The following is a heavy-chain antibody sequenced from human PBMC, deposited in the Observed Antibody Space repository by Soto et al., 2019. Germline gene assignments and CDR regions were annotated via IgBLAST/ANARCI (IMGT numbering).Heavy chain of an antibody. CDR2: INHSGTI. CDR1: GGSFSGYY. D-gene: IGHD2-21*02. V-gene: IGHV4-34*01. CDR3: ARADRTLVTSYSLDV. J-gene: IGHJ6*02. Sequence: SETLSLTCAVYGGSFSGYYWTWIRQPPGKGLEWIGEINHSGTINFNPSLKSRLTISLDTSKKHFSLKLSSVTDADTAAYYCARADRTLVTSYSLDVWGQGTTVTAP.